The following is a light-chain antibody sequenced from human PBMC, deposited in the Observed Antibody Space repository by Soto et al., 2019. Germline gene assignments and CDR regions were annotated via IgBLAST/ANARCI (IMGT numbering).Light chain of an antibody. J-gene: IGLJ2*01. V-gene: IGLV1-40*01. CDR3: QSYDSSLSGDVV. CDR1: SSNIGAGYD. CDR2: GNS. Sequence: QSALTQPPSVSGAPGQRVTISCTGSSSNIGAGYDVHWYQQLPGTAPKLLIYGNSNRPSGVPDRFSGSKSGTSASLAITGLQAEDEADYYCQSYDSSLSGDVVFGGGTKLTGL.